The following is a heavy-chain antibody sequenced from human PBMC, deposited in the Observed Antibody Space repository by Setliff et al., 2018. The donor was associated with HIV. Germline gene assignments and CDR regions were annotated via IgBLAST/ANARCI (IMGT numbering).Heavy chain of an antibody. CDR3: ARGRRRTAAGGGSFDY. J-gene: IGHJ4*02. CDR1: GGSISSDNW. Sequence: SETLSLTCAVSGGSISSDNWWTWVRQPPGKGLEWIGEIYHSEYTNYNASLKSRVSMSVDKSKNQFSLKLTSVTAADTAVYYCARGRRRTAAGGGSFDYWGQGTLVTVSS. D-gene: IGHD6-25*01. V-gene: IGHV4-4*02. CDR2: IYHSEYT.